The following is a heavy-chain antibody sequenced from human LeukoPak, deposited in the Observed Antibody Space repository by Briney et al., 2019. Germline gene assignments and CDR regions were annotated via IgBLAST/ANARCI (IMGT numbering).Heavy chain of an antibody. V-gene: IGHV1-18*01. J-gene: IGHJ4*02. CDR3: ARGTDLGTPPDYPEY. CDR1: GYTFTSYG. D-gene: IGHD1-14*01. CDR2: ISAYNGNT. Sequence: ASVKVSGKASGYTFTSYGISWGRQAPGQGLGWMGGISAYNGNTNYVQKLQGRVTMTTDTSTSTAYMELRSLRSDDTAVYYCARGTDLGTPPDYPEYWGQGTQVTVSS.